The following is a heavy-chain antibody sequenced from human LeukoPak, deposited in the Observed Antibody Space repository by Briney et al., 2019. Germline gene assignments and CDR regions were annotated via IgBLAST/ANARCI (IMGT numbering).Heavy chain of an antibody. D-gene: IGHD2-2*01. CDR3: ARVTSWFDP. CDR2: IYYSGST. V-gene: IGHV4-31*03. Sequence: SETLSLTCTVSGGSISSGGYSWSWIRQHPGKGLEWIGYIYYSGSTYYNPSLKSRVTISVDTSKNQFSLKLSSVTAADTAVYYCARVTSWFDPWGQGTLVTVSS. J-gene: IGHJ5*02. CDR1: GGSISSGGYS.